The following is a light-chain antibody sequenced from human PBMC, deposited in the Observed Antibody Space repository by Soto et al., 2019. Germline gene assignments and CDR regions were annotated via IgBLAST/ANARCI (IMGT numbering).Light chain of an antibody. CDR3: QQYGSSLPVT. CDR2: GAS. Sequence: EIVLTQSPGTLSLSPGERATLSCRASQSVSSSYLAWYQQKPGQAPRLLIYGASSRDTGIPDRFSGSGSGTDFTLTISRLEPEDFAVYYCQQYGSSLPVTFGQGTRLEIK. CDR1: QSVSSSY. V-gene: IGKV3-20*01. J-gene: IGKJ5*01.